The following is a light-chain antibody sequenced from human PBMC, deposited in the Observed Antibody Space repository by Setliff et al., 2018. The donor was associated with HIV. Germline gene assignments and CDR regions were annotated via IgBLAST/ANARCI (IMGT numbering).Light chain of an antibody. CDR2: DVS. J-gene: IGLJ1*01. CDR1: SSDVGGYKY. V-gene: IGLV2-14*03. Sequence: QSALTQPASVSGSPGQSITISCTGTSSDVGGYKYVSWYQQHPGKAPKLMIYDVSNRPSGVSNRFSGSKSGNTASLTISGLPAEDEADYYCSSYTSSTPLYVFGTGTKVTVL. CDR3: SSYTSSTPLYV.